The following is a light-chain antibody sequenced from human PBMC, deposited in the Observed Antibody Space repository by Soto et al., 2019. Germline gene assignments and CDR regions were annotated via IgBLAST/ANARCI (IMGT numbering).Light chain of an antibody. CDR2: ATS. Sequence: DVQMTQSPSSLSAFVGDRVTITCRASQGIAPYLAWFQQKPGKVPKLLIYATSTLQSGVPSRFSGSGSGTEFTLTISSLQPEDVASYYCQKYNSAPLPFGGGTKVEIQ. V-gene: IGKV1-27*01. J-gene: IGKJ4*02. CDR1: QGIAPY. CDR3: QKYNSAPLP.